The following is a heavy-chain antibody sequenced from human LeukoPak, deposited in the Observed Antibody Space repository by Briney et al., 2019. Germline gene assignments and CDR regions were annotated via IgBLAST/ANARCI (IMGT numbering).Heavy chain of an antibody. V-gene: IGHV4-39*07. CDR1: GGSISSSSYY. Sequence: SETLSLTCTVSGGSISSSSYYWGWIRQPPGKGLEWIGSIYYSGSTYYNPSLKSRVTISVDTSKNQFSLKLSSVTAADTAVYYCARVDPGQQLVGDYWGQGTLVTVSS. CDR3: ARVDPGQQLVGDY. CDR2: IYYSGST. D-gene: IGHD6-6*01. J-gene: IGHJ4*02.